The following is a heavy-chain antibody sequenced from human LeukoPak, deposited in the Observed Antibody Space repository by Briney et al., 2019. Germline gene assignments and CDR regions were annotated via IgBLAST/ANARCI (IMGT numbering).Heavy chain of an antibody. CDR2: IYPADSSA. CDR1: GYTLTTSW. V-gene: IGHV5-51*01. J-gene: IGHJ4*02. CDR3: ATALYSASHY. Sequence: GESLKISCKGSGYTLTTSWIGWVRQMPGKGLEWVGLIYPADSSAKYSPSFQGQVTISVDNSLSTAYLQWGGLKASDTAIYFCATALYSASHYWGQGTLVTVSS. D-gene: IGHD3-10*01.